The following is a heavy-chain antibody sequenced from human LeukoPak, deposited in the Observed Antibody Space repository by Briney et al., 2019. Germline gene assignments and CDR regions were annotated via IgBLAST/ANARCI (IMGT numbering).Heavy chain of an antibody. V-gene: IGHV4-34*01. Sequence: SETLSLTCAVYGGSFSGYYWSWIRQPPGKGLEWIGEINHSGRNNYNPSLKSRVTISVDTSKNQFSLKLSSVTAADTAVYYCATRPRGALTAGIWPNDYWGQGTLVTVSS. D-gene: IGHD2-21*02. CDR2: INHSGRN. CDR3: ATRPRGALTAGIWPNDY. CDR1: GGSFSGYY. J-gene: IGHJ4*02.